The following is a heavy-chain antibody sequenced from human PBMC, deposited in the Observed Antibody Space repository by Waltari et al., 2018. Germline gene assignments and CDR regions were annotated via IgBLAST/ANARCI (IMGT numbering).Heavy chain of an antibody. CDR2: ITRNGDTT. J-gene: IGHJ4*02. CDR3: ARDKVGSADY. D-gene: IGHD1-26*01. CDR1: GFTFSTYA. Sequence: EVQLVESGGGLVQPGGSLRLSFAASGFTFSTYAMHWVRQAPGKGLEYVSSITRNGDTTYYANSVTGRFTISRDNSKNTLYLQMGSLRVDDMAVYYCARDKVGSADYWGQGTLVTVSS. V-gene: IGHV3-64*01.